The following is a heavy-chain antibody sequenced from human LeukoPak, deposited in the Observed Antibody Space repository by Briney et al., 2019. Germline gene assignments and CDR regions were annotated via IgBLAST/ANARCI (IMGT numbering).Heavy chain of an antibody. D-gene: IGHD3-16*02. CDR2: ISGSTSYI. CDR1: AFTFRTYS. J-gene: IGHJ4*02. CDR3: ARGSDFVWGSYRPYFDY. Sequence: GGSLRLSCVASAFTFRTYSMHWVRQAPGKGLEWVSSISGSTSYIYYADSVRGRFTISRDNAKNSLCLQMNSLRPEDTAVYYCARGSDFVWGSYRPYFDYWGQGTLVTVSS. V-gene: IGHV3-21*01.